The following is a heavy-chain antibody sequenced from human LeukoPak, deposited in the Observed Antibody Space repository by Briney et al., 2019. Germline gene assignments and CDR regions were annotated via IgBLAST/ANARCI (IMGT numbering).Heavy chain of an antibody. J-gene: IGHJ4*02. D-gene: IGHD3-3*01. Sequence: GGSLRLSCAASGFTFSSYGMHWVRQAPGKGLEWVAVIWYDGSNKYYADSVKGRFTISRDNSKNTLYLQMNSPRAEDTAVYYCARYGTDNTYYDFWSGSRYYFDYWGQGTLVTVSS. V-gene: IGHV3-33*01. CDR2: IWYDGSNK. CDR3: ARYGTDNTYYDFWSGSRYYFDY. CDR1: GFTFSSYG.